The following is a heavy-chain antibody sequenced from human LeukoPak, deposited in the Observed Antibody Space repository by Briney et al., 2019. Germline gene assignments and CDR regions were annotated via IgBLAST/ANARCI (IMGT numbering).Heavy chain of an antibody. V-gene: IGHV3-30*02. CDR2: IRYDGSNK. CDR1: GFTFSSYG. D-gene: IGHD4-17*01. CDR3: ASKPHYGDYGSYYYMDV. J-gene: IGHJ6*03. Sequence: GGPLRLSCAASGFTFSSYGMHWVRQAPGKGLEWLAFIRYDGSNKYYADSVKGRFTISRDNSKNTLYLQMNSLRAEDTAVYYCASKPHYGDYGSYYYMDVWGKGTTVTVSS.